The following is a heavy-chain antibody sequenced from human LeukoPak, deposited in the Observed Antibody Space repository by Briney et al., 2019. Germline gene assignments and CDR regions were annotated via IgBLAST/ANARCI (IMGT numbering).Heavy chain of an antibody. CDR3: ARVGGYGRAFDI. V-gene: IGHV1-2*02. J-gene: IGHJ3*02. Sequence: ASVKVSCKASGYTFTGYYMHWARPAPGQGLEWMGWVNPNSGGTNYAQKFQGRVTMTRDTSTSTAYMELSRLRSDDTAVYYCARVGGYGRAFDIWGQGTMVTVSS. D-gene: IGHD5-18*01. CDR2: VNPNSGGT. CDR1: GYTFTGYY.